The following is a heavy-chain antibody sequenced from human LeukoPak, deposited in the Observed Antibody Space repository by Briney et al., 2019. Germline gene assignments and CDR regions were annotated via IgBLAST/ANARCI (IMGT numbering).Heavy chain of an antibody. D-gene: IGHD6-19*01. V-gene: IGHV6-1*01. CDR1: GDSVSSNSAA. J-gene: IGHJ4*02. CDR2: TYYRSKWYN. Sequence: SPTLSLTCAISGDSVSSNSAAWNWIRQSQSRGLEWLGRTYYRSKWYNDYAVSMKSRITINPDTSKDQFSLQLNSVTPEDTAVYYCARDAGSGWSSFDYWGQGTLVTVSS. CDR3: ARDAGSGWSSFDY.